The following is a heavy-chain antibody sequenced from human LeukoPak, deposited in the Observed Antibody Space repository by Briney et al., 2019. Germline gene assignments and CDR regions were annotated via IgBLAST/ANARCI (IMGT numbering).Heavy chain of an antibody. Sequence: GGSLRLSCAASGFTFSSYSMNWVRQAPGKGLEWVSSISSSSSYIYYADSVKGRFTISRDNAKNSLYLQMNSLRAEDTAVYYCARDQANYDFWSGYSLYYYYYYMDVWGKGTTVTVSS. CDR1: GFTFSSYS. CDR2: ISSSSSYI. CDR3: ARDQANYDFWSGYSLYYYYYYMDV. J-gene: IGHJ6*03. D-gene: IGHD3-3*01. V-gene: IGHV3-21*01.